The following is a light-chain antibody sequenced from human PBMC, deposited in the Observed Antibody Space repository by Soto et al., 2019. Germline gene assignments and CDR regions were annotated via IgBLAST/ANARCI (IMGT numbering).Light chain of an antibody. CDR2: EVS. Sequence: HSVLTQPAYVSGPPGQSITISCTGTGSDVGGYKFVSWYQQLPGKAPQLIIYEVSNRPSGVSHRFSGSKSGNTASLTISGLQAADESYYYCSSYTSRSTLVFGTGTKVTVL. V-gene: IGLV2-14*01. CDR1: GSDVGGYKF. J-gene: IGLJ1*01. CDR3: SSYTSRSTLV.